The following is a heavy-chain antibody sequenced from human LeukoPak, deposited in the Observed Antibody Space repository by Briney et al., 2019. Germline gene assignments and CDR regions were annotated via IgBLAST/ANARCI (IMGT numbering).Heavy chain of an antibody. CDR1: GGSISSYY. CDR2: IYYSGST. Sequence: SETLSLTCTVSGGSISSYYWSWIRQPPGKGLEWIGYIYYSGSTNYNPSLKSRVTISVDTSKNQFSLKLSSVTAADTAVYYCARGRGGSSWSYYYYYMDVWGKGTTVTVSS. J-gene: IGHJ6*03. CDR3: ARGRGGSSWSYYYYYMDV. V-gene: IGHV4-59*01. D-gene: IGHD6-13*01.